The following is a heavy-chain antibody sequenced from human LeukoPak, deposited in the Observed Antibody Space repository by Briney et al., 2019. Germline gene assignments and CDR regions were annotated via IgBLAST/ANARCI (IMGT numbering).Heavy chain of an antibody. V-gene: IGHV3-74*01. CDR3: ARDGPGYYFDY. CDR1: GFTFSSYW. J-gene: IGHJ4*02. CDR2: IYSDGSNT. Sequence: PGGSLRLSCAASGFTFSSYWMLWVRQAPGKGLVWVSRIYSDGSNTIYADSVKGRFTISRDGSKNTLYLQMNSLRTEDTAVYYCARDGPGYYFDYWGQGTLVTVSS.